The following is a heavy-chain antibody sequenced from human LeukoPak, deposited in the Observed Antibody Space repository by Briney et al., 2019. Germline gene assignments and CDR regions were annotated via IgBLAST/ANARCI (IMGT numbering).Heavy chain of an antibody. CDR3: ARGPRTLGYCSGGSCYSSNRVYFDY. D-gene: IGHD2-15*01. Sequence: PSETLSLTCAVYGGSFSGYYWSWIRQPPGKGLEWIGEINHSGSTNYNPSLKSRVTISVDTSKNQLSLKLSSVTAADTAVYYCARGPRTLGYCSGGSCYSSNRVYFDYWGQGTLVTVSS. V-gene: IGHV4-34*01. CDR1: GGSFSGYY. CDR2: INHSGST. J-gene: IGHJ4*02.